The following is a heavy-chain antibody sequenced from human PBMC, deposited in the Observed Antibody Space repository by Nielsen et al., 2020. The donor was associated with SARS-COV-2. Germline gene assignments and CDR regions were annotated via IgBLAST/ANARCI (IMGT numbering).Heavy chain of an antibody. CDR3: ARAPFGYFDY. V-gene: IGHV3-53*01. D-gene: IGHD3-16*01. CDR1: GFTFSRYA. Sequence: GESLKISCAVSGFTFSRYAMSWVRQAPGKGLEWVSVIYSGGSTYYADSVKGRFTISRDNSKNTLYLQMNSLRAEDTAVYYCARAPFGYFDYWGQGTLVTVSS. CDR2: IYSGGST. J-gene: IGHJ4*02.